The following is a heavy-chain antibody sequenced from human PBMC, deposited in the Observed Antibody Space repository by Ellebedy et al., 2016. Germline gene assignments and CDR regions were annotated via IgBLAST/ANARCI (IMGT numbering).Heavy chain of an antibody. CDR1: GLNFNTFF. V-gene: IGHV3-23*01. J-gene: IGHJ4*02. CDR2: ISGGGDTT. CDR3: YYRHYSGF. Sequence: GGSLRLSXTASGLNFNTFFMSWVRQAPGKGLEWVSTISGGGDTTVSADSVKGRFTISRDNSRYTLYLQMDSLTAADTAVYYCYYRHYSGFWGQGTLVTVSS. D-gene: IGHD4-11*01.